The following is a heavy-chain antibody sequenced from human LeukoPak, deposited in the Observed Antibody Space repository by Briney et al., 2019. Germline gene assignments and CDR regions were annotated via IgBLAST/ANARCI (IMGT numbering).Heavy chain of an antibody. D-gene: IGHD2-15*01. CDR1: GYSFTSYW. V-gene: IGHV3-66*02. J-gene: IGHJ4*02. CDR3: AKDAKRYCSGGSCYSDFDY. Sequence: GESLKISCKGSGYSFTSYWIGWVRQMPGKGLEWVSLIYSDGRTYYADSVRGRCTISRDNSKNTLYLQMNSLRAEDTAVYYCAKDAKRYCSGGSCYSDFDYWGQGTLVTVSS. CDR2: IYSDGRT.